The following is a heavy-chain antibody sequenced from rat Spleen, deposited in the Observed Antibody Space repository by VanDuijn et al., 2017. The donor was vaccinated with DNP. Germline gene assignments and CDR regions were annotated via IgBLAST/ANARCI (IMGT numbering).Heavy chain of an antibody. J-gene: IGHJ2*01. CDR1: GITFSDHN. CDR3: ARRTTVDTFDY. V-gene: IGHV5-7*01. Sequence: EVQLVESGGGLVQPGRSLKLSCAVSGITFSDHNMAWVRQAPKKGLEWVATISHDGGSTYYRDSVKGRFTISRDYAQSTLYLQMDSLRSEDTATYYCARRTTVDTFDYWGQGVMVTVSS. CDR2: ISHDGGST. D-gene: IGHD1-1*01.